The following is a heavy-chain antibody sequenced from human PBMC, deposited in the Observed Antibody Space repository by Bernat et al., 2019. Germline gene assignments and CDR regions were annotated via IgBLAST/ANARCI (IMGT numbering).Heavy chain of an antibody. CDR1: GFTFSSYA. Sequence: QVQLVESGGGVVQPGRSLRLSCAASGFTFSSYAMHWVRQAPGKGLEWVAVISYDGSNKYYADSVKGRFTISRDNSKNTLYLQMNSLRAEDTAVYYCARIQPSIARLDAFDVWGQGTMVTVSS. CDR3: ARIQPSIARLDAFDV. D-gene: IGHD6-6*01. CDR2: ISYDGSNK. J-gene: IGHJ3*01. V-gene: IGHV3-30*14.